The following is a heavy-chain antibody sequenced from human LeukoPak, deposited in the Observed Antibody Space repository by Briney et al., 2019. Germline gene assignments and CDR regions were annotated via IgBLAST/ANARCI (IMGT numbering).Heavy chain of an antibody. Sequence: GASVKVSCKVSGYTLTELPMHWVRQAPGKGLEWMGGFDPEDGETIYAQKFQGRVTMTEDASTDTAYMELSSLRSEDTAAYYCATAPILAYLYSSGWYTPFDYWGQGTLVTVSS. CDR1: GYTLTELP. V-gene: IGHV1-24*01. D-gene: IGHD6-19*01. J-gene: IGHJ4*02. CDR3: ATAPILAYLYSSGWYTPFDY. CDR2: FDPEDGET.